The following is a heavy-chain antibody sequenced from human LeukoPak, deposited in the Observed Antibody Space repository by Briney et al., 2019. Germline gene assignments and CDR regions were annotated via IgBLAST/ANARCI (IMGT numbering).Heavy chain of an antibody. CDR2: INHSGST. CDR1: GGSFSGYY. CDR3: ARLTHSLLWFGGVAFDP. V-gene: IGHV4-34*01. J-gene: IGHJ5*02. Sequence: SETLSLTCAVYGGSFSGYYWSWIRQPPGKGLEWIGEINHSGSTNYNPSLKSRVTISVDTSKNQFSLKLSSVTAADTAVYYCARLTHSLLWFGGVAFDPRGQGTLVTVSS. D-gene: IGHD3-10*01.